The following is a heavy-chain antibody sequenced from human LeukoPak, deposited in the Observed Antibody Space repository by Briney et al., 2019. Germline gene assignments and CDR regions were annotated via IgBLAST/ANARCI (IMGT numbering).Heavy chain of an antibody. D-gene: IGHD2-2*01. J-gene: IGHJ6*03. V-gene: IGHV3-11*06. CDR3: ARDLHSSTSLYYYYYYMDV. Sequence: GRFTISRDNAKNSLYLQMNSLRAEDTAVYYCARDLHSSTSLYYYYYYMDVWGKGTTVTISS.